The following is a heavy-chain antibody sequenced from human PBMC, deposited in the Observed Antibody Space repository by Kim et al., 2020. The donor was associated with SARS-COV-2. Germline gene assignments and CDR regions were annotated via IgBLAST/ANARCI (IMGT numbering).Heavy chain of an antibody. Sequence: GGSLRLSCAASGFTFSSYAMHWVRQAPGKGLEWVAVISYDGSNKYYADSVKGRFTISRDNSKNTLYLQMNSLRAEDTAVYYCARGAPSLRRYDSSGQTYYFDYWGQGTLVTVSS. V-gene: IGHV3-30-3*01. J-gene: IGHJ4*02. CDR2: ISYDGSNK. CDR3: ARGAPSLRRYDSSGQTYYFDY. CDR1: GFTFSSYA. D-gene: IGHD3-22*01.